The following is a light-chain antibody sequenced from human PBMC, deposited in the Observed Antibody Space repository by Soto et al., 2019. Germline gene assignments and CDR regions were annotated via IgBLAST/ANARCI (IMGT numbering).Light chain of an antibody. CDR2: EVI. V-gene: IGLV2-23*02. CDR3: CSYAGSSTHVV. Sequence: QSALTQPASVSGSPGQSITISCTGTSSDIGSYNLVSWYQQHPGKAPKLMIYEVIKRPSGVSNRFSGSKSGNTASLTISELQAEDEADYYCCSYAGSSTHVVFGGGTKLTVL. CDR1: SSDIGSYNL. J-gene: IGLJ2*01.